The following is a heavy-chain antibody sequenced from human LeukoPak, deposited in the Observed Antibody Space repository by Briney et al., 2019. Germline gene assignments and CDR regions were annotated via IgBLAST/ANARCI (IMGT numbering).Heavy chain of an antibody. CDR1: GFTFSSYA. CDR2: ISYDGSNK. D-gene: IGHD2-2*01. V-gene: IGHV3-30*09. CDR3: ARDSVVPAAIFDY. Sequence: GGSLRLSCAASGFTFSSYAMHWVRQAPGKGLEWVAVISYDGSNKYYADSVKGRFAISRDNSKSTLYLQMNSLRAEDTAVYYCARDSVVPAAIFDYWGQGTLVTVSS. J-gene: IGHJ4*02.